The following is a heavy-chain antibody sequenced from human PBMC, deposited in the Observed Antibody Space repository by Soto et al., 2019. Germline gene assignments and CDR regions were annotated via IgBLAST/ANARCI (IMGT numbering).Heavy chain of an antibody. V-gene: IGHV3-30*03. D-gene: IGHD5-12*01. J-gene: IGHJ2*01. CDR1: GFTFSNYG. CDR3: ATPAYCGRELHAFDIWGQGTMVTVSSGKAKKASVKVSCKASGYKPNRYWYFDL. CDR2: ISSDGSKK. Sequence: PGGSLRLSCAASGFTFSNYGMHWVRQAPGKGPEWVAVISSDGSKKYYADSVKGRFAISRDDSKNTLYLQMNSLRAEDTAVYYCATPAYCGRELHAFDIWGQGTMVTVSSGKAKKASVKVSCKASGYKPNRYWYFDLWGRGTLVTVSS.